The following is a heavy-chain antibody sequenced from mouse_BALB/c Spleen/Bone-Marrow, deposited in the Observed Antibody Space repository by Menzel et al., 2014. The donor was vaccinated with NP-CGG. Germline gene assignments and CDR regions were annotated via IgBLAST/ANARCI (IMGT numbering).Heavy chain of an antibody. V-gene: IGHV14-3*02. Sequence: EVQLQQSGAELVKPGASVKLSCTASGFNIKDTYMHWVKQRPEQGLEWIGRIDPANGNTKYDPKFQGKATITADTSSNTAYLQLSSLTSEDTAVYYCASYYRGSSGFAYWGQGTLVTVSA. D-gene: IGHD1-1*01. CDR2: IDPANGNT. J-gene: IGHJ3*01. CDR1: GFNIKDTY. CDR3: ASYYRGSSGFAY.